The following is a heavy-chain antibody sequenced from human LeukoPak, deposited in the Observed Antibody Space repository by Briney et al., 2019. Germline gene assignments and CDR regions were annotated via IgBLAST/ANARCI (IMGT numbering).Heavy chain of an antibody. Sequence: GGSLRLSCAASGFTFSSYSMNWVRQAPGKGLEWVSSISSSSSYIYYADSVKGRFTISRDNAKNSLYLQMNSLRAEDTAVYYCARERGDSMALYYYYMDVWGKGTTFTVSS. V-gene: IGHV3-21*01. D-gene: IGHD4/OR15-4a*01. CDR3: ARERGDSMALYYYYMDV. CDR1: GFTFSSYS. J-gene: IGHJ6*03. CDR2: ISSSSSYI.